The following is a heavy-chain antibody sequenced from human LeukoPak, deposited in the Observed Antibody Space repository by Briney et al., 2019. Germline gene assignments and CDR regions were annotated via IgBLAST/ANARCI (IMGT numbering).Heavy chain of an antibody. D-gene: IGHD4-11*01. CDR3: ARPQRYSNYALDY. Sequence: SSETLSLACTVSGGSISGSSYYWGWIRQPPGKGLEWIGSIYYSGSTYYKPSLKSRVTMSVDTSKNQFSLKLSSVTAADTAVYYCARPQRYSNYALDYWGQGTLVTVSS. V-gene: IGHV4-39*01. CDR2: IYYSGST. CDR1: GGSISGSSYY. J-gene: IGHJ4*02.